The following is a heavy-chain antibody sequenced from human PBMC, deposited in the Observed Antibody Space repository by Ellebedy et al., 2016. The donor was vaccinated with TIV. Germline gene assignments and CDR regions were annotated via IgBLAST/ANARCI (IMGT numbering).Heavy chain of an antibody. Sequence: PGGSLRLSCAASGFTFSSSWVHWVRQVPGEGLVWVSRIGSDGIGTSYADSVTGRFTISRDNAKNTLFLQMNSLRAEDTALYYCARVYCSGSTCPAAFDIWGQGTMVTVSS. D-gene: IGHD2-15*01. CDR2: IGSDGIGT. CDR1: GFTFSSSW. CDR3: ARVYCSGSTCPAAFDI. J-gene: IGHJ3*02. V-gene: IGHV3-74*01.